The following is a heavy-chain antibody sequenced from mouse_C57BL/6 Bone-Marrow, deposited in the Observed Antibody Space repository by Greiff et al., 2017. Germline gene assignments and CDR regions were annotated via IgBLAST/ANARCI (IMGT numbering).Heavy chain of an antibody. J-gene: IGHJ1*03. CDR2: ISYDGSN. CDR3: ARETGYYWYFDV. V-gene: IGHV3-6*01. CDR1: GYSITSGYY. D-gene: IGHD2-2*01. Sequence: EVQLQQSGPGLVKPSQSLSLTCSVTGYSITSGYYWNWIRQFPGNKLEWMGYISYDGSNNYNQSLKNRISITRDTSKNQFFLKLNSVTTEDTATYYCARETGYYWYFDVWGTGTTVTVSS.